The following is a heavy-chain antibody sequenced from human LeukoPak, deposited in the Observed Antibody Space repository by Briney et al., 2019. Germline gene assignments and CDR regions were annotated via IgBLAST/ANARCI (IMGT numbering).Heavy chain of an antibody. V-gene: IGHV3-23*01. CDR3: AKSPGGDYYDSSGYCLFDS. CDR2: ISGSGVST. D-gene: IGHD3-22*01. Sequence: GGSLRLSCAASGFTFSSYALSWVRQAPGKGLEWVSAISGSGVSTYYGASVKGRFTSSRDNSKNTLYLQMSSLRAENTAVYYCAKSPGGDYYDSSGYCLFDSWGQGTLVTVSS. CDR1: GFTFSSYA. J-gene: IGHJ4*02.